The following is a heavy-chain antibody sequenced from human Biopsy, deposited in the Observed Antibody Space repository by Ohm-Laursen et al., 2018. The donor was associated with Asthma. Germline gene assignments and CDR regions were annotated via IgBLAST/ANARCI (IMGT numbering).Heavy chain of an antibody. CDR1: GFSFSNFG. Sequence: SLRLSCAASGFSFSNFGMHWVRQAPGKGLEWVAVISFDGSNEDYADSVKGRFTISRDNSKNTLSLQMNSLTAEDTAVYYCAREGVAGTHIEDWGQGTLVTVSS. J-gene: IGHJ4*02. V-gene: IGHV3-30*03. CDR2: ISFDGSNE. CDR3: AREGVAGTHIED. D-gene: IGHD6-19*01.